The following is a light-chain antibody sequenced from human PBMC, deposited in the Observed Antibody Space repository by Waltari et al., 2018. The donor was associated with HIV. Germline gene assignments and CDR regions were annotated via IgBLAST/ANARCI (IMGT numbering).Light chain of an antibody. V-gene: IGLV1-40*01. Sequence: QSVLTQPPSLPGAPGQRVTVPCSGSSSHVGAGLGVHWYHHIPGTAPRLLIYENTTRPSGVPDRFSASRSGASASLAITGLQASDAGDYYCCSYAGSGTWVFGGGTKLTVL. CDR3: CSYAGSGTWV. CDR1: SSHVGAGLG. CDR2: ENT. J-gene: IGLJ3*02.